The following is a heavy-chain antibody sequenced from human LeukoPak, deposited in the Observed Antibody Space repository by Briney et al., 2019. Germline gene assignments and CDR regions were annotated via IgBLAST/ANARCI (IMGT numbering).Heavy chain of an antibody. Sequence: TGGSLRLSCAASGFTFSSYSMSWVRQAPGKGPEWVANINQDGSGKYYVDSVKGRFTISRDNAKNSLYLQMNSLRAEDTAVYYCARVVGAGYFDLWGRGTLVTVSS. D-gene: IGHD1-26*01. V-gene: IGHV3-7*01. CDR1: GFTFSSYS. CDR3: ARVVGAGYFDL. CDR2: INQDGSGK. J-gene: IGHJ2*01.